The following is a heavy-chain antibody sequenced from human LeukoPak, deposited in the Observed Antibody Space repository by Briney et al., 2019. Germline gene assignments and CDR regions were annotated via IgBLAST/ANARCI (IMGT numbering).Heavy chain of an antibody. Sequence: ASVKVSCKASGGTFSSYAIRWVRQAPGQGLEWMGGIIPIFGTANYAQKFQGRVTITADESTSTAYMELSSLRSEDTAVYYCARITIGVWLVPCDYWGQGTLVTVSS. CDR3: ARITIGVWLVPCDY. J-gene: IGHJ4*02. CDR2: IIPIFGTA. D-gene: IGHD6-19*01. CDR1: GGTFSSYA. V-gene: IGHV1-69*13.